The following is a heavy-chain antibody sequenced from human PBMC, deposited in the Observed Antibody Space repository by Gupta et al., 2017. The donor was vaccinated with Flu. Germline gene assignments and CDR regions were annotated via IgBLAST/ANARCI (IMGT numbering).Heavy chain of an antibody. CDR3: AKVGRCNVSYNWINL. V-gene: IGHV3-33*05. J-gene: IGHJ5*02. Sequence: QAPGKGGAGWVGISDDGGQNNHTQSVKGRFTISRDKSKNPLYLQICGLTAEDTAVYYCAKVGRCNVSYNWINLWGQGTMVTVSS. CDR2: ISDDGGQN. D-gene: IGHD2-8*01.